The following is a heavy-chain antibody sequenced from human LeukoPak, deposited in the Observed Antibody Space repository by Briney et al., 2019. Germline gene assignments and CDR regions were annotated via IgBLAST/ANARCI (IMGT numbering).Heavy chain of an antibody. CDR1: GGSISSSSW. J-gene: IGHJ4*02. D-gene: IGHD6-13*01. Sequence: SETLSLTCAVSGGSISSSSWWTWVRQSPGKGLEWIGEVYHSGSTNYNPSLKSRVTISVDKSKNQFSLKLSSVTAADTAVYYCATLSSSWSAFDYWGQGTLVTVSS. V-gene: IGHV4-4*02. CDR2: VYHSGST. CDR3: ATLSSSWSAFDY.